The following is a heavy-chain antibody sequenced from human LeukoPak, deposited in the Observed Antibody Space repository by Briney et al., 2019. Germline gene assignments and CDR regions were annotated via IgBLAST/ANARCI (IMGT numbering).Heavy chain of an antibody. Sequence: ASVKVSCKASGHIFTSYYLYWVRQAPGQGLEWMGIINPSGGSIRYAQKFQGRVTMTRDTSTSTAYMELSSPRSEDTAVYYCARGRNYYDTSGYYYEGDAFDIWGQGTMVTVSS. CDR3: ARGRNYYDTSGYYYEGDAFDI. J-gene: IGHJ3*02. V-gene: IGHV1-46*01. CDR1: GHIFTSYY. CDR2: INPSGGSI. D-gene: IGHD3-22*01.